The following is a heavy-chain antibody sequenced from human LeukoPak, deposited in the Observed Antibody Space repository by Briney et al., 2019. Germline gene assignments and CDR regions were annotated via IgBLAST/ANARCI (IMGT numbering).Heavy chain of an antibody. Sequence: GGSLRLSCAASGFTFSSYSMNWVRQAPGKGLEWVSYISSSSSTIYYADSVKGRFTISRDNAKNSLYLQMNSLRAEDTAVYYCARDRTYYYDSSGYYYYYGMDVWGQGTTVTVSS. CDR1: GFTFSSYS. J-gene: IGHJ6*02. V-gene: IGHV3-48*04. D-gene: IGHD3-22*01. CDR2: ISSSSSTI. CDR3: ARDRTYYYDSSGYYYYYGMDV.